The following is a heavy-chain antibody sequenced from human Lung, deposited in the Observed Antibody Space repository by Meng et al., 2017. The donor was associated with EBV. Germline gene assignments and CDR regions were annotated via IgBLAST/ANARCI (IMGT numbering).Heavy chain of an antibody. V-gene: IGHV1-3*01. Sequence: QVQLVQSGAEVKKPRASVKVSCKASGYTFSNYAMNWVRQAPGQRLEWMGWINAGNGDTKYSQKFQGRVTMTTDTSTSTAYMEMRSLRSDDTAVYYCARDYYYDRSYYFDYWGQGTLVTVSS. D-gene: IGHD3-22*01. CDR2: INAGNGDT. CDR1: GYTFSNYA. J-gene: IGHJ4*02. CDR3: ARDYYYDRSYYFDY.